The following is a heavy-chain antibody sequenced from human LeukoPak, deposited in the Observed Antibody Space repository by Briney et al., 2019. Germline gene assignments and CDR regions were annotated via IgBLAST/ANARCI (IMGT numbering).Heavy chain of an antibody. J-gene: IGHJ4*02. CDR1: GYTFTSYD. V-gene: IGHV1-8*01. CDR2: MNPNSGNT. CDR3: ARASPHYCSGGSCYFNY. Sequence: GASVKVSCKASGYTFTSYDINWVRQATGQGLEWMGWMNPNSGNTGYAQKFQGRVTMTRNTSISTAYMELSSLRSEDTAVYYCARASPHYCSGGSCYFNYWGQGTLVTVSS. D-gene: IGHD2-15*01.